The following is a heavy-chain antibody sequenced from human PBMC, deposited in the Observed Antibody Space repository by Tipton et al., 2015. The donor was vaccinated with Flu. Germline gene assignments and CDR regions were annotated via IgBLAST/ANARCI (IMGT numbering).Heavy chain of an antibody. D-gene: IGHD3/OR15-3a*01. CDR3: VRDIFSLEDY. V-gene: IGHV1-2*06. Sequence: QLVQSGAEMKKPGASVKVSCQASGHTFTAYYMHWVRQVAGQGLQWMGRISPTGDTKYAQKFQGRVTMTRDTSISTAYMELSSLTFDDTAIYYCVRDIFSLEDYWGQGTLVTVSS. CDR2: ISPTGDT. J-gene: IGHJ4*02. CDR1: GHTFTAYY.